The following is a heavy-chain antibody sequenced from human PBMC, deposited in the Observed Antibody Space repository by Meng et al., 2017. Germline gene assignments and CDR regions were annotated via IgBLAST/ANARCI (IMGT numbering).Heavy chain of an antibody. CDR3: ARELLWFGDLGWYFDY. CDR1: GFTFSSYW. CDR2: IKQDGSEK. D-gene: IGHD3-10*01. Sequence: GESLKISCAASGFTFSSYWMSWVRQAPGKGLEWVANIKQDGSEKYYVDSVKGRFTISRDNAKNSLYLQMNSLRAEDTAVYYCARELLWFGDLGWYFDYWGQGTLGTVSS. J-gene: IGHJ4*02. V-gene: IGHV3-7*01.